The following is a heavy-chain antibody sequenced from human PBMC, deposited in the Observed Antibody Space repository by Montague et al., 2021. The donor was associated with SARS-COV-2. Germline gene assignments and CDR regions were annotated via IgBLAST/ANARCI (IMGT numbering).Heavy chain of an antibody. D-gene: IGHD6-13*01. Sequence: SETLSLTCTVSSGSISSYYWGWIRQPPGKGLEWIGYIYYSGSTNYNPSLKSRVTISVDTSKNHFSLKLSAVTAADTAVYYCARGAGYSSIWYLAFDIWGQGTMVTVSS. CDR1: SGSISSYY. CDR2: IYYSGST. J-gene: IGHJ3*02. V-gene: IGHV4-59*01. CDR3: ARGAGYSSIWYLAFDI.